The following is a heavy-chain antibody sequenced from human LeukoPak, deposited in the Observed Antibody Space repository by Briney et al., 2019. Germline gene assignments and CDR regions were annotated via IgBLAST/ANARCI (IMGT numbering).Heavy chain of an antibody. CDR3: ARAGGWTNYFDY. CDR2: ISGSGGST. Sequence: QPGGSLRLSCAASGFTFSSYAMSWVRQAPGKGLEWVSAISGSGGSTYYADSVKGRFTISRDNSKNTLYLQLNSLRAEDTAVYYCARAGGWTNYFDYWGQGTLVTVSS. V-gene: IGHV3-23*01. CDR1: GFTFSSYA. D-gene: IGHD6-19*01. J-gene: IGHJ4*02.